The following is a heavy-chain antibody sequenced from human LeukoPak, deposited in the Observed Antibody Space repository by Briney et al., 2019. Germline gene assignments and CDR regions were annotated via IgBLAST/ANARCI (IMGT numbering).Heavy chain of an antibody. CDR3: ARQPLGRDIVVVPAAFGLDP. CDR1: GYTFTGYY. Sequence: ASVKVSCKASGYTFTGYYMHWVRQAPGQGLEWMGWINPNSGGTNYAQKFQGRVTMTRDTSISTAYMELSRLRSDDTAVYYCARQPLGRDIVVVPAAFGLDPWGQGTLVTVSS. D-gene: IGHD2-2*01. J-gene: IGHJ5*02. V-gene: IGHV1-2*02. CDR2: INPNSGGT.